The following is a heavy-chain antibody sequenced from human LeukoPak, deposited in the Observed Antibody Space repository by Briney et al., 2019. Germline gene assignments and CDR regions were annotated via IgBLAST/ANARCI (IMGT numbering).Heavy chain of an antibody. CDR3: ARGSYSSGYYPLGYFDY. Sequence: PSETLSLTCTVSGGSISSSSYYWGWIRQPPGKGLEWIGSIYYSGSTNYNPSLKSRVTISVDTSKNQFSLKLSSVTAADTAVYYCARGSYSSGYYPLGYFDYWGQGTLVTVSS. D-gene: IGHD3-22*01. CDR1: GGSISSSSYY. V-gene: IGHV4-39*07. CDR2: IYYSGST. J-gene: IGHJ4*02.